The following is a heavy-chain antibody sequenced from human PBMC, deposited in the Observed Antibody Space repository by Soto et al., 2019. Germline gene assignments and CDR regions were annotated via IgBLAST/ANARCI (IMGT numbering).Heavy chain of an antibody. CDR1: GGSISSSNW. CDR3: ARSYGDSNYYYYYGMDV. J-gene: IGHJ6*02. CDR2: IYHSGST. D-gene: IGHD4-17*01. V-gene: IGHV4-4*02. Sequence: QVQLQESGPGLVKPSGTLSLTCAVSGGSISSSNWWSWVRQPPGKGLEWIGEIYHSGSTNYNPSLKSRVTISVDKSKNQFSLKLSSVTAADTAVYYCARSYGDSNYYYYYGMDVWGQGTTVTVSS.